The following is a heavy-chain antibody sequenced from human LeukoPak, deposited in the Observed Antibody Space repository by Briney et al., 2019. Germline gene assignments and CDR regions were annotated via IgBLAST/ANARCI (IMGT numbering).Heavy chain of an antibody. J-gene: IGHJ6*03. D-gene: IGHD2-2*01. CDR3: ARVRTAAPTYYYYMDV. CDR1: GGSISSDNYY. V-gene: IGHV4-30-4*08. Sequence: SETLSLTCTVSGGSISSDNYYWSWIRQTPGKGLEWIGYIYYSGSTYYNPSLKSRVTISVDTSKSQFSLKLSSVTAADAAVYYCARVRTAAPTYYYYMDVWGKGTTVAVSS. CDR2: IYYSGST.